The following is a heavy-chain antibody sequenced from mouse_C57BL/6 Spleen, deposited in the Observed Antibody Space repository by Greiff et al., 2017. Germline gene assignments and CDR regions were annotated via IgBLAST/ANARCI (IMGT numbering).Heavy chain of an antibody. J-gene: IGHJ4*01. CDR3: ARSSGYVLYYYAMDY. D-gene: IGHD3-2*02. Sequence: QVQLKQPGAELVRPGSSVKLSCKASGYTFTSYWMHWVKQRPIQGLEWIGNIDPSDSETHYNQKFKDKATLTVDKSSSTAYMQLSSLTSEDSAVYYCARSSGYVLYYYAMDYWGQGTSVTVSS. CDR1: GYTFTSYW. V-gene: IGHV1-52*01. CDR2: IDPSDSET.